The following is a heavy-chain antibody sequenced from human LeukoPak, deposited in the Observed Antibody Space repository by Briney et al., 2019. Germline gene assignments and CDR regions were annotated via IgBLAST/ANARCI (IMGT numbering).Heavy chain of an antibody. CDR2: IYYSGST. CDR1: GGSISSYY. V-gene: IGHV4-59*12. Sequence: SETLSLTCTVSGGSISSYYWSWIRQPPGKGLEWIGYIYYSGSTNYNPSLKSRVTISVDTSKNQFSLKLSSVTAADTAVYYCARDLGGPARAFDYWGQGTLVTVSS. CDR3: ARDLGGPARAFDY. D-gene: IGHD6-6*01. J-gene: IGHJ4*02.